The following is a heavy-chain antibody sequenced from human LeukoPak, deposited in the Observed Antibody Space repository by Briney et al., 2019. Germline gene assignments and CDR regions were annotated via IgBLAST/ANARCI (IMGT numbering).Heavy chain of an antibody. V-gene: IGHV4-30-2*01. CDR3: ARHRRPYDFWSWGLAWFDP. Sequence: SETLSLTCAVSGGSISSGGYSWSWIRQPPGKGLEWIGYIYHSGSTYYNPSLKSRVTISVDRSKNQFSLKLSSVTAADTAVYYCARHRRPYDFWSWGLAWFDPWGQGTLVTVSS. CDR2: IYHSGST. D-gene: IGHD3-3*01. CDR1: GGSISSGGYS. J-gene: IGHJ5*02.